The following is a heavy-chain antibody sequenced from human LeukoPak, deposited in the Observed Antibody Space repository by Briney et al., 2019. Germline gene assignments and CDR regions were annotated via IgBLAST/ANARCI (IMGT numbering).Heavy chain of an antibody. J-gene: IGHJ4*02. V-gene: IGHV3-33*01. CDR3: ARTVMGATTFDY. CDR1: GFTFSSYG. D-gene: IGHD1-26*01. CDR2: IWYDGSNK. Sequence: GESLRLSCAASGFTFSSYGMHWVRQAPGKGLEWVAVIWYDGSNKYYADSVKGRFTISRDNSKNTLYLQMNSLRAEDTAVYYCARTVMGATTFDYWGQGTLVTVSS.